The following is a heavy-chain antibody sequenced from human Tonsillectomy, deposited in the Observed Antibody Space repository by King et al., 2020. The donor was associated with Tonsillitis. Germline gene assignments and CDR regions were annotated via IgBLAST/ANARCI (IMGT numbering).Heavy chain of an antibody. Sequence: VQLQQWGAGLLKPSETLSLTCAVSGGSFSGYYWSWIRQPPGKGLEWIGEINHSGSTNYNPSLKSRVTISVDTSKNQFSLKLSSVTAADTAVYYCARDYYDSSGQGYYFDYWGQGTLVTVSS. CDR1: GGSFSGYY. J-gene: IGHJ4*02. CDR2: INHSGST. CDR3: ARDYYDSSGQGYYFDY. D-gene: IGHD3-22*01. V-gene: IGHV4-34*01.